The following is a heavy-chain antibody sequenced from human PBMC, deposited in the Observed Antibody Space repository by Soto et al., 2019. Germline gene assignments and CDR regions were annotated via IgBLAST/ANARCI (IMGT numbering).Heavy chain of an antibody. V-gene: IGHV1-69*01. CDR2: LIPISGTA. J-gene: IGHJ6*02. Sequence: QVQLVQSGAEVKKPGSSVKVSCKASGGTFSSYAISWVRQAPGQGLEWMGGLIPISGTANNAQKVQGRVTITADESTSTAYMELSSLRSEDTAVYYCARSQGSSTSLEIYYYYYYGMDVWGQGTTVTVSS. CDR1: GGTFSSYA. D-gene: IGHD2-2*01. CDR3: ARSQGSSTSLEIYYYYYYGMDV.